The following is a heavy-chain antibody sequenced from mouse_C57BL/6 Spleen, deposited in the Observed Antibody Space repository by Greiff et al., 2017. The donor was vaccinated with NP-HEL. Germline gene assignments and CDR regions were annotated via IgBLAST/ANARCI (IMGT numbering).Heavy chain of an antibody. CDR3: AGSSYRTAWFAY. J-gene: IGHJ3*01. CDR2: IYPGDGDT. D-gene: IGHD1-1*01. Sequence: VKLQQSGPELVKPGASVKISCKASGYAFSSSWMNWVKQRPGKGLEWIGRIYPGDGDTNYNGKFKGKATLTADKSSSTAYMQLSSLTSEDSAVYFCAGSSYRTAWFAYWGQGTLVTVSA. V-gene: IGHV1-82*01. CDR1: GYAFSSSW.